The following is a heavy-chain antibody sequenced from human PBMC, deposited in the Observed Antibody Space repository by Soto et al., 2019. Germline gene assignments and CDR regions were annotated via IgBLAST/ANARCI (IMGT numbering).Heavy chain of an antibody. D-gene: IGHD6-13*01. J-gene: IGHJ5*02. Sequence: ASVKVSCKASGYTFTSYDINWVRQATGQGLEWMGWMNPNSGNTGYAQKFQGRVTMTRNTSISTAYMELSSLRSEDTAVYYCARGRIAAAGIPGVSWFDPWGQGTLVTVS. CDR3: ARGRIAAAGIPGVSWFDP. V-gene: IGHV1-8*01. CDR1: GYTFTSYD. CDR2: MNPNSGNT.